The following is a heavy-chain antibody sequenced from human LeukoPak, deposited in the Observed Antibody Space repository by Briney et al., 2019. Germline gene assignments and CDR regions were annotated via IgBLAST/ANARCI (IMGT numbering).Heavy chain of an antibody. J-gene: IGHJ4*02. CDR1: GFPFSSYW. CDR2: IKQDGSKK. Sequence: PGGSLRLSRVASGFPFSSYWMTWVRQAPGKGLEWAANIKQDGSKKSYVDSVKGRFTISRDNAKNSLYLQMNSLRAEDTAIYYCTRVGYIDEGIDYWGQGTLVTVSS. V-gene: IGHV3-7*04. D-gene: IGHD5-24*01. CDR3: TRVGYIDEGIDY.